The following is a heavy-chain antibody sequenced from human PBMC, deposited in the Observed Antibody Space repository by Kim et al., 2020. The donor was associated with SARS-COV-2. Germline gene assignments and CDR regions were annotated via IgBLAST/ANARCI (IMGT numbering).Heavy chain of an antibody. D-gene: IGHD3-22*01. J-gene: IGHJ6*02. Sequence: GGSLRLSCAASGFTFDDYAMHWVRQAPGKGLEWVSLISGDGGSTYYADSVKGRFTISRDNSKNSLYLQMNSLRTEDTALYYCAKEDRPAFIMGDSSGYSHYYGMDVWGQGTTVTVSS. CDR3: AKEDRPAFIMGDSSGYSHYYGMDV. CDR1: GFTFDDYA. CDR2: ISGDGGST. V-gene: IGHV3-43*02.